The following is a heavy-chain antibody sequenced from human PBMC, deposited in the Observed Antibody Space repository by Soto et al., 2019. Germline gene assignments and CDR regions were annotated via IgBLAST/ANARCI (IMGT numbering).Heavy chain of an antibody. CDR1: GYTFTGYY. CDR3: ARGRNTVTQNYYRMDV. D-gene: IGHD4-17*01. V-gene: IGHV1-2*04. CDR2: INPNSGGT. J-gene: IGHJ6*02. Sequence: ASVKVSCKASGYTFTGYYMHWVRQAPGQGLERMGWINPNSGGTNYAQKFQGWVTMTRDTSICSAYMELSRLRSDDTALYYFARGRNTVTQNYYRMDVWGQGTTVTVSS.